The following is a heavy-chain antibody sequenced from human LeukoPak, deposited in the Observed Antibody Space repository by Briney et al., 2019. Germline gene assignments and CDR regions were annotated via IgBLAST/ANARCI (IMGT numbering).Heavy chain of an antibody. J-gene: IGHJ4*02. Sequence: GGSLRLSCAASGFTFSDYYMSWIRQAPGKGLEWVSYISSSGSTIYYADPVKGRFTISRDNAKNSLYLQMNSLRAEDTAVYYCARDVHIVVVTAPFDYWGQGTLVTVSS. CDR2: ISSSGSTI. D-gene: IGHD2-21*02. CDR3: ARDVHIVVVTAPFDY. CDR1: GFTFSDYY. V-gene: IGHV3-11*01.